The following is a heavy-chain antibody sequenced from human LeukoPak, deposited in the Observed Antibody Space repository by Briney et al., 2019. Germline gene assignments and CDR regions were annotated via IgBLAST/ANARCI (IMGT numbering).Heavy chain of an antibody. CDR2: IYYSGST. CDR3: ARDVLLWFGELSGAFDI. D-gene: IGHD3-10*01. Sequence: SETLSLTCTVSGGSISSYYWSWIRQPPGKGLEWIGYIYYSGSTNYNPSLKSRVTISVDTSKNQFSLKLSSVTAADTAVYYCARDVLLWFGELSGAFDIWGQGTMVTVSS. CDR1: GGSISSYY. J-gene: IGHJ3*02. V-gene: IGHV4-59*01.